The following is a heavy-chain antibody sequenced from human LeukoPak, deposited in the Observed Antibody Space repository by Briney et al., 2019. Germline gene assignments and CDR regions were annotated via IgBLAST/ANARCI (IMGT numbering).Heavy chain of an antibody. V-gene: IGHV4-31*03. J-gene: IGHJ4*02. Sequence: PSETLSLTCTVSGGSISSGGYYWSWIRQHPGKGLEWIGYIYYSGSTYYNPSPKSRVTISVDTSKNQFSLKLSSVTAADTAVYYCARIRRRNSSSPYYFDYWGQGTLVTVSS. CDR2: IYYSGST. D-gene: IGHD6-6*01. CDR1: GGSISSGGYY. CDR3: ARIRRRNSSSPYYFDY.